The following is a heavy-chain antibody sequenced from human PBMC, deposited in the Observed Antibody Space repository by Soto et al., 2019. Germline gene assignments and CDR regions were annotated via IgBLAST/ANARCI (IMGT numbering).Heavy chain of an antibody. J-gene: IGHJ4*02. CDR2: MSYDGSNE. CDR3: ARDSILSGTTRPPPLDY. V-gene: IGHV3-30-3*01. Sequence: QVQLVESGGGVVQPGRSLRLSCAASGFTFSSNAMHWVRQAPGKGLEWVAVMSYDGSNEYYADSVRGRFTISRDNSKNTLSLQMNSLRAEDTAVYSCARDSILSGTTRPPPLDYWGQGTLVTVSS. D-gene: IGHD4-17*01. CDR1: GFTFSSNA.